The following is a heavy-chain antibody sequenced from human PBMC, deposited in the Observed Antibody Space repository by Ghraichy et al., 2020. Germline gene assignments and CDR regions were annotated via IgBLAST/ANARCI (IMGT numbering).Heavy chain of an antibody. CDR3: ARAPGADCSGGSCYIDY. CDR2: ISSSSSTI. CDR1: GFNFRSYS. V-gene: IGHV3-48*02. Sequence: GGSLRLSCAASGFNFRSYSMNWVRQAPGKGLEWVSYISSSSSTIYYAGSVNGRFTISRDNAKNSLFLQMNSLRDEDTAVYHCARAPGADCSGGSCYIDYWGQGTLVAVSS. D-gene: IGHD2-15*01. J-gene: IGHJ4*02.